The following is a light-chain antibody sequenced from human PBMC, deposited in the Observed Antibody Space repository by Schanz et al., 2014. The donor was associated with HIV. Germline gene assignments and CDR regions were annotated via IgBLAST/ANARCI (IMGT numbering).Light chain of an antibody. Sequence: QSVLTQPPSVSGAPGQAVTISCTGSSSNIGAGYDVHWYQQVPGAAPKLLIYSNNQRPSGVPDRFSGSKSGTSASLAISGLQAEDEADYYCAAWDVNLNGPVFGGGTKLTVL. CDR3: AAWDVNLNGPV. CDR2: SNN. V-gene: IGLV1-40*01. CDR1: SSNIGAGYD. J-gene: IGLJ2*01.